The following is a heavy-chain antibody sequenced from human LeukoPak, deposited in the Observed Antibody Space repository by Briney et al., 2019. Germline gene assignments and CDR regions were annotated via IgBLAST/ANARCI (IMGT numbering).Heavy chain of an antibody. D-gene: IGHD1-26*01. Sequence: GGSLRLSCAASGFTFSNHAMHWVRQAPGKGLEWVAVISRDGSQQSHADSVKGRFTISRDYSQNTLFLQMNSLRADDTAVYYCARDLHGSYSIDYWGQGTLSPSPQ. V-gene: IGHV3-30*04. J-gene: IGHJ4*02. CDR3: ARDLHGSYSIDY. CDR1: GFTFSNHA. CDR2: ISRDGSQQ.